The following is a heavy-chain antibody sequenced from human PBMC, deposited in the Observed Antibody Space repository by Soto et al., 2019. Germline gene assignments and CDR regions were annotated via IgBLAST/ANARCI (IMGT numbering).Heavy chain of an antibody. Sequence: GGSLRLSCASSGFTFSSYAMGWVRQSTGGGLEWVSAISGSGGNTYYPDSVKGRFTISRDNSESTLYLQMNSLRAEDTALYYCAKVPNSGSYFYFDYWGLGTLVTVSS. CDR2: ISGSGGNT. V-gene: IGHV3-23*01. J-gene: IGHJ4*02. CDR3: AKVPNSGSYFYFDY. CDR1: GFTFSSYA. D-gene: IGHD1-26*01.